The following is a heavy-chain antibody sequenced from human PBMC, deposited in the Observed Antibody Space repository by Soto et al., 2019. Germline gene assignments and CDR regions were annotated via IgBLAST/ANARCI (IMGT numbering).Heavy chain of an antibody. V-gene: IGHV3-7*03. Sequence: EEQLVESGGGLVQPGGSLRLSCATSGFTFSTYWMSWVRQTPGKGLEWVAIIKQDGSDKYYVDSVKGRFTISRDNAKSSLFLQMNSLRDDDTALYYCATGGPFDFWGQGTMVTVSA. CDR1: GFTFSTYW. CDR2: IKQDGSDK. D-gene: IGHD1-1*01. CDR3: ATGGPFDF. J-gene: IGHJ3*01.